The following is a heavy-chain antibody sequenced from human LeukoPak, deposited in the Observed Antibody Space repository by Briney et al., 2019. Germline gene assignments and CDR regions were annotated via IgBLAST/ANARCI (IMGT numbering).Heavy chain of an antibody. CDR2: IYYSGST. CDR1: GGSISSYY. CDR3: ARHYYDSSGYGLDYYYYMDV. V-gene: IGHV4-59*08. Sequence: PSETLSLTCTVSGGSISSYYWSWIRQPPGKGLEWIGYIYYSGSTNYNPSLKSRVTISVDTSKNQVSLKLSSVTAADTAVYYCARHYYDSSGYGLDYYYYMDVWGKGTTVTVSS. J-gene: IGHJ6*03. D-gene: IGHD3-22*01.